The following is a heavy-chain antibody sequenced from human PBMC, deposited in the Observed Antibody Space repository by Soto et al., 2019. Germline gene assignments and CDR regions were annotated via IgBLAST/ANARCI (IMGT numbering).Heavy chain of an antibody. J-gene: IGHJ6*03. Sequence: ASVKVSCKASGYTFTSYGISWVRQAPGQGLEWMGWISAYNGNTNYAQKLQGRVTMTTDTSTSTAYMELRSLRSDDTAVYYCARNNIVVVVAATRGYYYYMDVWGKGTTVTVSS. CDR1: GYTFTSYG. CDR3: ARNNIVVVVAATRGYYYYMDV. CDR2: ISAYNGNT. V-gene: IGHV1-18*01. D-gene: IGHD2-15*01.